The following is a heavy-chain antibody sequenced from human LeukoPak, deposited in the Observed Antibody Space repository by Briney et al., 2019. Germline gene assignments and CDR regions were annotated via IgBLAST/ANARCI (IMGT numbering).Heavy chain of an antibody. Sequence: SETLSLTCTVSGGSISSGGYYWSWIRQPPGKGLEWIGYIYHSGSTYYNPSLKSRVTISVDRSKNQFSLKLSSVTAADTAVYYCARADRDYGDYVDYWGQGTLVTVSS. CDR2: IYHSGST. CDR1: GGSISSGGYY. D-gene: IGHD4-17*01. CDR3: ARADRDYGDYVDY. J-gene: IGHJ4*02. V-gene: IGHV4-30-2*01.